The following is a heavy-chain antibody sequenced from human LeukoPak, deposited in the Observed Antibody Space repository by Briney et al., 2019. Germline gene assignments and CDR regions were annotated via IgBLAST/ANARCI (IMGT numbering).Heavy chain of an antibody. CDR2: ISGSGGST. CDR3: AKDLCGYYYDSSGYYFTKWYYYYGMDV. J-gene: IGHJ6*02. Sequence: GGSLRLSCAASGFIFSSYAMSWLRQARGKGLEWVSAISGSGGSTYYAASVKGRFTISRDNYKTTLYLQMNSLRAEDTDVYYCAKDLCGYYYDSSGYYFTKWYYYYGMDVWGQGTTVTVSS. V-gene: IGHV3-23*01. D-gene: IGHD3-22*01. CDR1: GFIFSSYA.